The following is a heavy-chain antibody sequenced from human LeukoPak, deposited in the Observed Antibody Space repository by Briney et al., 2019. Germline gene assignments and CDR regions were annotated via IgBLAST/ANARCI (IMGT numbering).Heavy chain of an antibody. CDR2: ISSSGSTK. Sequence: PGGSLRLSCAASGFTFSSYEINWVRQAPGKGLEWVSHISSSGSTKYYADSVKGRFTISRDNAKNSLYLQMNSLKTEDTAVYYCTRDPGRITMVPYYFDYWGQGTLVTVSS. J-gene: IGHJ4*02. V-gene: IGHV3-48*03. CDR3: TRDPGRITMVPYYFDY. CDR1: GFTFSSYE. D-gene: IGHD3-10*01.